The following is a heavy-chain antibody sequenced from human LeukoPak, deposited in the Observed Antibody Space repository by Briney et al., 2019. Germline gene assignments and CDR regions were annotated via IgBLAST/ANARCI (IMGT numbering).Heavy chain of an antibody. Sequence: GESQRISCKGSGYSFTSYWVSWVRQMPGKGLEWRGRIDPSDSYTNYSPSFQGHVTISADKSISTAYLQWSSLKASDSAMYYCARSQSIAVVRFDPWGQGALVTVSS. D-gene: IGHD6-19*01. CDR3: ARSQSIAVVRFDP. V-gene: IGHV5-10-1*01. CDR2: IDPSDSYT. CDR1: GYSFTSYW. J-gene: IGHJ5*02.